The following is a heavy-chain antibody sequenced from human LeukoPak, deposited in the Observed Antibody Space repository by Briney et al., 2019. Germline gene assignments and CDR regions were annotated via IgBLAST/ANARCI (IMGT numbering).Heavy chain of an antibody. CDR3: AKDGRFGDFDH. J-gene: IGHJ4*02. V-gene: IGHV3-23*01. Sequence: PGGSLRLSCAASGFTFSSYAMNWVRQAPGKGLEWISSISGSGSIPYYADSVKGRFTVSRDNSKNTFSLHMNSLRAEDTALYYCAKDGRFGDFDHWGQGTLVAVSS. CDR2: ISGSGSIP. D-gene: IGHD2-15*01. CDR1: GFTFSSYA.